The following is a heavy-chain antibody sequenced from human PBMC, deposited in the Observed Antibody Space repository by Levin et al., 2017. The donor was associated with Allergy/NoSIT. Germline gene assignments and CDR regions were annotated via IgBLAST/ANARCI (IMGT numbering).Heavy chain of an antibody. CDR2: ISGSGGST. CDR1: GFTFSSYA. V-gene: IGHV3-23*01. Sequence: GESLKISCAASGFTFSSYAMSWVRQAPGKGLEWVSAISGSGGSTYYADSVKGRFTISRDNSKNTLYLQMNSLRAEDTAVYYCAKDRSSGAAAGTLFDYWGQGTLVTVSS. J-gene: IGHJ4*02. CDR3: AKDRSSGAAAGTLFDY. D-gene: IGHD6-13*01.